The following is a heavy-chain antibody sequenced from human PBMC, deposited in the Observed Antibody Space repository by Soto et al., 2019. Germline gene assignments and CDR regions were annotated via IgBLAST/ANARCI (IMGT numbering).Heavy chain of an antibody. CDR3: ARNSDHFDS. Sequence: QVQLVESGGGLVKPGGSLRLSGAASGVTLRDYDMSWIRQAPGKGLEWISDISSSGRTIYYADSAKGRFTISRDNAQNSLYLQLNSLRAADTAVYYCARNSDHFDSWGQGVLVTVSS. CDR1: GVTLRDYD. J-gene: IGHJ4*02. CDR2: ISSSGRTI. V-gene: IGHV3-11*01. D-gene: IGHD6-13*01.